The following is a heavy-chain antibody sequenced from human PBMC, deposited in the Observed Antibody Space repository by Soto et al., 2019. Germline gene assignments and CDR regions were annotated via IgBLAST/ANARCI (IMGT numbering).Heavy chain of an antibody. D-gene: IGHD3-16*02. CDR3: SKDFLRYYDYLRGSNRQDAFDI. Sequence: GGSLRLSCAASGLTFSRYGMHWVRQAPGKGLEWVAVISYDGNNKLYAESVKGRFTISRDNSKNTLYLQMNSLRAEDTAVYYCSKDFLRYYDYLRGSNRQDAFDIWGQGTMVTVSS. V-gene: IGHV3-30*18. CDR1: GLTFSRYG. CDR2: ISYDGNNK. J-gene: IGHJ3*02.